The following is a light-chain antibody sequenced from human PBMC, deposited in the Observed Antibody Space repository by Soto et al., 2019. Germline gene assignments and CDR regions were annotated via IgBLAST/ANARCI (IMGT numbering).Light chain of an antibody. Sequence: QSALTQPPSASGSPGQSVTISCTGTSSDVAGSDYVSWYQQHPGKAPKLIIYEVTKRPAGVPDRFSGSKSGNTASLTVSGLQADDESYYYCSSFARGVNPHVLFGGGTQLTVL. CDR3: SSFARGVNPHVL. V-gene: IGLV2-8*01. CDR2: EVT. J-gene: IGLJ2*01. CDR1: SSDVAGSDY.